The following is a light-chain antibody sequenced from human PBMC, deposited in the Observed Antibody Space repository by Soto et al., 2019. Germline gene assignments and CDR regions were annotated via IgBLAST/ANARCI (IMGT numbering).Light chain of an antibody. CDR1: QSISYS. CDR3: QQYVSYSWT. V-gene: IGKV1-5*01. Sequence: DSQMTQSPSTLSASVGDRVTVTCRASQSISYSLAWYQQKPGKAPNLLIYDASTLESGAPSRFSGSGSGTEFTLTITSLQPDDFAGYYCQQYVSYSWTFGQGTKVDI. CDR2: DAS. J-gene: IGKJ1*01.